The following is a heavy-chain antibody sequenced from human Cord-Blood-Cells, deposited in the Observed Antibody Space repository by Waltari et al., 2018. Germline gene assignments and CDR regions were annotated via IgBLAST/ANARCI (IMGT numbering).Heavy chain of an antibody. J-gene: IGHJ4*02. V-gene: IGHV3-23*01. D-gene: IGHD3-9*01. Sequence: EVQLLESGGGLVQPGGSLRLSCAASGFTFSSYAMSWVRQAPGKGLEWVSAISGSGGSTYYADSVKGRFTISRDNSKNTLYLQMNSLRAEDTAVYYCATDLLLKLRYFDRGATGARGWGQGTLVTVSS. CDR3: ATDLLLKLRYFDRGATGARG. CDR2: ISGSGGST. CDR1: GFTFSSYA.